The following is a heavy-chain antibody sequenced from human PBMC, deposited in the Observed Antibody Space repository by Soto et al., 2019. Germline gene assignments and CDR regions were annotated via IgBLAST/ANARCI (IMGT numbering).Heavy chain of an antibody. CDR3: AGGYYFGDY. J-gene: IGHJ4*02. Sequence: QVQLVESGGGVVQPGRSLRLSCAASGFTFSNYGMQWVRQAPGKGLEWVSLISYDGSNKYYADSVKGRFTISRDNSKNTLYLQMNNLIPEDTAVYFCAGGYYFGDYWGQGTLVTASS. CDR2: ISYDGSNK. D-gene: IGHD1-26*01. V-gene: IGHV3-30*03. CDR1: GFTFSNYG.